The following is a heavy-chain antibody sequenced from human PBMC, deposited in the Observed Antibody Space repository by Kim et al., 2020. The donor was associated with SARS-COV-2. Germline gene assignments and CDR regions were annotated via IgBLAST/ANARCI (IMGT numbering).Heavy chain of an antibody. CDR2: INKDGSEK. Sequence: GGSLRLSCATFGFKFENYWMDWVRQVPGKGLEGAANINKDGSEKNYVASVKGRFTISRDNAKNSLYLQMDSLRDEDTGVYYCFTSGLGWGRGTLVTVSS. V-gene: IGHV3-7*01. CDR1: GFKFENYW. D-gene: IGHD6-25*01. CDR3: FTSGLG. J-gene: IGHJ4*02.